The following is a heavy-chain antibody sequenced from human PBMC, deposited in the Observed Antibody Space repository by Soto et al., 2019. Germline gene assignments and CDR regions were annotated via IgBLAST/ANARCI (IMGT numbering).Heavy chain of an antibody. J-gene: IGHJ4*02. V-gene: IGHV3-74*01. Sequence: EVQLVESGGGLVQPGGSLRLSCAASGFTLSSYWMHWVRQAPGKGLVWVSGISSDGSSIKYADSVKGRFTISRDNAKNTLYLQMNTLRAEDTAVYYCARDSPMIRGFGHYWGQGSMVTVSS. CDR1: GFTLSSYW. D-gene: IGHD3-10*01. CDR2: ISSDGSSI. CDR3: ARDSPMIRGFGHY.